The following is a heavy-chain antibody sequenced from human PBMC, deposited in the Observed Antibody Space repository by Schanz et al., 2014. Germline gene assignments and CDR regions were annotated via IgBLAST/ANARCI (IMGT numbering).Heavy chain of an antibody. CDR3: ARDRRRYCSTASCLHDNWFDP. Sequence: GPGVKEPGASVKVSCEASRYTFNTYGLNWVRQAPGQGLEWMGWISAYTNNTNYAQKVQGRVTMTTDTSTGTAYMELRSLRFDDTAVYYCARDRRRYCSTASCLHDNWFDPWGQGTLVIVSS. V-gene: IGHV1-18*01. CDR2: ISAYTNNT. CDR1: RYTFNTYG. D-gene: IGHD2-2*01. J-gene: IGHJ5*02.